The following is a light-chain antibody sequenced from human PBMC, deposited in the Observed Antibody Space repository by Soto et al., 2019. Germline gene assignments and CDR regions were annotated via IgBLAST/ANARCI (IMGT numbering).Light chain of an antibody. V-gene: IGKV3-15*01. CDR2: DAS. CDR1: QSLNGF. CDR3: QQYNHWPIT. Sequence: EIVMTQPPATLSVSPGERATLSCRASQSLNGFLAWYQHKPGQAPRLLMYDASTRATGVPARFSGSGSGTELTLTISSLQSVDFAVYYCQQYNHWPITFGQGTRLEIK. J-gene: IGKJ5*01.